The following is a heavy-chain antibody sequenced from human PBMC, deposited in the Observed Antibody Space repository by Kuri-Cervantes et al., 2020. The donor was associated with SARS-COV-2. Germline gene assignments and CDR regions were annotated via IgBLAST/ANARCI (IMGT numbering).Heavy chain of an antibody. CDR3: ARIPGYSSGWLAFDI. D-gene: IGHD6-19*01. Sequence: GESLKISCAASGFTFSSFPMSWVRQAPGKGLEWVANIKQDGSEKYYVDSVKGRFTISRDNAKNSLYLQMNSLRAEDTAVYYCARIPGYSSGWLAFDIWGQGTMVTVSS. J-gene: IGHJ3*02. CDR2: IKQDGSEK. V-gene: IGHV3-7*04. CDR1: GFTFSSFP.